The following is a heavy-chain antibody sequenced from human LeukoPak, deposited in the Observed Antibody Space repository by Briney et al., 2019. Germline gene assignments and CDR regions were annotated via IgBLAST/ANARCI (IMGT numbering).Heavy chain of an antibody. CDR1: GFTFSSNA. CDR2: ISGSGFSA. J-gene: IGHJ4*02. V-gene: IGHV3-23*01. Sequence: GGSLRLSCAASGFTFSSNAMTWVRQAPGEGLQWVSVISGSGFSAYYADSVKGRFTISRDNSKNTLYLQMNSLRAEDTAVYYCARDWSSTEGYSRSYFDFWGQGTLVTVSS. CDR3: ARDWSSTEGYSRSYFDF. D-gene: IGHD2-2*02.